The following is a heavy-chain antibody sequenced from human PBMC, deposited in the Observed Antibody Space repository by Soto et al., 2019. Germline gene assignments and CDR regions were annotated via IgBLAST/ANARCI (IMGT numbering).Heavy chain of an antibody. CDR1: GYTLTTYG. Sequence: QVQLVQSGAEVKKPGASVKVSCKAAGYTLTTYGVSWVRQAPGQGLEWVGWISAYNDHTNYAQKFQGRVTMTTDTSTSTAYMELRSLRSDDTAVYYCARGTYFDYWGQGPLVTVSS. CDR3: ARGTYFDY. D-gene: IGHD1-1*01. V-gene: IGHV1-18*01. J-gene: IGHJ4*02. CDR2: ISAYNDHT.